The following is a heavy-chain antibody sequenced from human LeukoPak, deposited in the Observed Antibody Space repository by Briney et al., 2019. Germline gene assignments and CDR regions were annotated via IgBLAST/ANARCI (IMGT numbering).Heavy chain of an antibody. CDR1: GFTFSSYG. Sequence: GGSLRLSCAASGFTFSSYGMHWVRQAPGKGLEWVAVISYDGSNKYYADSVKGRFTIPRDNSKNTLYLQMNSLRVEDTAVYYCAKKYYYGSGSFYGMDVWGQGTTVTVSS. J-gene: IGHJ6*02. CDR3: AKKYYYGSGSFYGMDV. V-gene: IGHV3-30*18. D-gene: IGHD3-10*01. CDR2: ISYDGSNK.